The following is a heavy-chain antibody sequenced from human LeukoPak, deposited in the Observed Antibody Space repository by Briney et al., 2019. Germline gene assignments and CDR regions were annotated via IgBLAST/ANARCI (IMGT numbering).Heavy chain of an antibody. CDR1: GGSFSGYY. V-gene: IGHV4-34*01. Sequence: SETLSLTCAVFGGSFSGYYWTWIRQPPGKGLEWIGEINHSGSTDYNPSLKSRVSISVDTSRNQFSLKLSSVTAADTATYYCAGRPLWFGELFSLDYWGQGTLVTVSS. J-gene: IGHJ4*02. CDR2: INHSGST. CDR3: AGRPLWFGELFSLDY. D-gene: IGHD3-10*01.